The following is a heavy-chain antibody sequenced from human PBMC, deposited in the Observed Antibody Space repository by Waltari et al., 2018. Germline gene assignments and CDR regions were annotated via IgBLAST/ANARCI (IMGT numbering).Heavy chain of an antibody. CDR2: IYHSGST. CDR1: GYSISSGYY. CDR3: AIVATGSYYGMDV. Sequence: QVQLQESGPGLVKPSETLSLTCAVSGYSISSGYYWGWVRQPPGKGLEWVGSIYHSGSTYYNPSLKSRVIISVETSKNQFSLKLSSVTAADTAVYYCAIVATGSYYGMDVWGQGTTVTVSS. J-gene: IGHJ6*02. V-gene: IGHV4-38-2*01. D-gene: IGHD5-12*01.